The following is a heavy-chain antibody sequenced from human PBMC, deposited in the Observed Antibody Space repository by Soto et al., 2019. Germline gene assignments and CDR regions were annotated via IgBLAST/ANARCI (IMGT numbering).Heavy chain of an antibody. CDR3: ARSSRMVRVAAGYGMDV. Sequence: QVQLVQSGAEVKKPGASVKVSCKASGYTFTSYYMHWVRQAPGQGLEWMGIINPSGGSTSYAQKFQGRVTMTRDTSTSTVYMELSSLRSEDTAVYYCARSSRMVRVAAGYGMDVWGQGTTVTVSS. V-gene: IGHV1-46*03. J-gene: IGHJ6*02. D-gene: IGHD3-10*01. CDR2: INPSGGST. CDR1: GYTFTSYY.